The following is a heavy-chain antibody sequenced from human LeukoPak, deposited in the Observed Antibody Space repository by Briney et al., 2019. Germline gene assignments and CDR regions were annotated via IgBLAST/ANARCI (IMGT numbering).Heavy chain of an antibody. CDR2: INHSGST. CDR3: ARSGYYFGFDP. D-gene: IGHD3-22*01. J-gene: IGHJ5*02. V-gene: IGHV4-34*01. Sequence: PSETLSLTCAVYGVSFRGYYWSWIRQPPGKGLEWSGEINHSGSTNYNPSLKSRVTISVDTSKNQFSLKLSSVTAADTAVYYCARSGYYFGFDPWGQGTLVTVSS. CDR1: GVSFRGYY.